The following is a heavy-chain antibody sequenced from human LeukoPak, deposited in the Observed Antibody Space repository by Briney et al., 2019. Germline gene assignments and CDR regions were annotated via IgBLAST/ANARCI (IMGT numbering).Heavy chain of an antibody. CDR1: GFTFRCYA. CDR3: GRTDHLQAFYI. CDR2: ISFNGGRT. Sequence: GSLRLACAGSGFTFRCYAMHWVPPAPGEGLEYVLGISFNGGRTYHANSVKGRFPISRDNSKNTFYLQMGRLRAGEMAGYYCGRTDHLQAFYIWGQGEMGTVSS. J-gene: IGHJ3*02. V-gene: IGHV3-64*01.